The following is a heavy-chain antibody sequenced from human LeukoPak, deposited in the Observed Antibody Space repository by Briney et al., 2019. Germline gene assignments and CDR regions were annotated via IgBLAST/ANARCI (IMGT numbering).Heavy chain of an antibody. V-gene: IGHV3-33*01. D-gene: IGHD6-19*01. CDR2: MWYDGSDS. CDR1: GFSLSSYG. Sequence: HPGRSLRLSCVASGFSLSSYGIRWVRQAPGKGLEWVAVMWYDGSDSYYADSVKGRFTISRDNSRNTLYLQMNSLRAEDTAVYYCARDHTPYSYSSGYFDYWGQGTLVTVSS. J-gene: IGHJ4*02. CDR3: ARDHTPYSYSSGYFDY.